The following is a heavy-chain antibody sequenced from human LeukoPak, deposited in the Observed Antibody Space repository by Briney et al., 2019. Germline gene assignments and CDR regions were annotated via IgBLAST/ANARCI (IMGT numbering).Heavy chain of an antibody. J-gene: IGHJ4*02. V-gene: IGHV3-30*04. CDR3: ARDFGEIATTNYFDY. CDR2: ISYDGRNK. D-gene: IGHD5-24*01. CDR1: GFPFSSNA. Sequence: PGRPLRLSCAAPGFPFSSNALNWVRQAQGKGLEWVAAISYDGRNKYYADSVKGRFTSSRDNSKNTLYLQMNSLRAEDTAVYYCARDFGEIATTNYFDYWGQGTLVTVSS.